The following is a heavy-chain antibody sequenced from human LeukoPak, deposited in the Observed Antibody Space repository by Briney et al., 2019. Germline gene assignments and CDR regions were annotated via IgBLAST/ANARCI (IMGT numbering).Heavy chain of an antibody. Sequence: GASVKVSCKASGYTFTSYYMHWVRQAPGQGLEWMGIINPSGGSTSYAQKFQGRVTMTRDMSTSTVYMELSSLRSEDTAVYYRARGPIVVVPAAIAQVFDYWGQGTLVTVSS. J-gene: IGHJ4*02. CDR2: INPSGGST. CDR1: GYTFTSYY. V-gene: IGHV1-46*01. D-gene: IGHD2-2*01. CDR3: ARGPIVVVPAAIAQVFDY.